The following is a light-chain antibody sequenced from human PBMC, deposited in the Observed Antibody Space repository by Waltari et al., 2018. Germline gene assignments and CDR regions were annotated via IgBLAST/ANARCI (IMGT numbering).Light chain of an antibody. CDR1: QSVSRA. V-gene: IGKV3-20*01. CDR2: GAS. J-gene: IGKJ1*01. Sequence: EIVLTLSPGSLSSSPGARLPLSCRARQSVSRAFAWYQQKPGQAPRLLIFGASNRATGIPDRFSGSGSETDFSLTISRLEPEDFAVYYCQHYVRLPATFGRGTKVEIK. CDR3: QHYVRLPAT.